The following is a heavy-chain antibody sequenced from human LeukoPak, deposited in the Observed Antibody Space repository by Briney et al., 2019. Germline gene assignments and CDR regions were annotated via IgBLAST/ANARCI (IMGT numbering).Heavy chain of an antibody. CDR3: AKDLGRYRNNFFDY. J-gene: IGHJ4*02. V-gene: IGHV3-21*04. Sequence: GGSLRLSCAASGFTFSSYSMNWVRQAPGKGLEWVSSISSSSSYIYYADSVKGRFTISRDDSKNTLYLQMNSLRADDAAVYYCAKDLGRYRNNFFDYWGQGNLVTVSS. CDR1: GFTFSSYS. D-gene: IGHD1-26*01. CDR2: ISSSSSYI.